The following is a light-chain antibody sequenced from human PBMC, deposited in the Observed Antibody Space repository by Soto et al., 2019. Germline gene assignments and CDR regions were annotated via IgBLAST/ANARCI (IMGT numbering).Light chain of an antibody. CDR2: EGN. CDR3: CSYAGSSTLV. J-gene: IGLJ2*01. Sequence: QSALTQPASVSGSPGQSITISCTGTSSDVGSYNLVSWYQQHLGKAPKLMIYEGNKRPSGVSDHFSGSKSGNTASLTISGLQAEDEADYYCCSYAGSSTLVFGGGTQLTVL. CDR1: SSDVGSYNL. V-gene: IGLV2-23*01.